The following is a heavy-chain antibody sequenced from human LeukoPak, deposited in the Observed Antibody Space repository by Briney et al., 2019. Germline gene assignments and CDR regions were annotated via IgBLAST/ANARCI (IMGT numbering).Heavy chain of an antibody. CDR1: GGSFSGYY. V-gene: IGHV4-34*01. CDR2: INHNGST. Sequence: SETLSLTCAVYGGSFSGYYWSWIRQPPGKGLEWIGEINHNGSTNYNPSLKSRVTISVDTSKNQFSLKLSSVTAADTAVYYCARAGIGLRYYYDSSGYGNWGQGTLVTVSS. D-gene: IGHD3-22*01. CDR3: ARAGIGLRYYYDSSGYGN. J-gene: IGHJ4*02.